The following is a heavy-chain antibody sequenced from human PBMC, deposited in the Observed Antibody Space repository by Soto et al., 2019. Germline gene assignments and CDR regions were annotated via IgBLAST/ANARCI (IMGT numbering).Heavy chain of an antibody. CDR2: MNPNSGNT. D-gene: IGHD1-20*01. V-gene: IGHV1-8*01. J-gene: IGHJ5*01. CDR1: GYTFATYD. Sequence: QVQLVQSGAEVKTPGASVKVSCKASGYTFATYDINWVRQAPGQGLEWMGWMNPNSGNTGYAQKFQGRLTMTRDTALSVAHMELSSLRNEDTAVYYCARSDGDNLHWLDSWGQGTLVTVSA. CDR3: ARSDGDNLHWLDS.